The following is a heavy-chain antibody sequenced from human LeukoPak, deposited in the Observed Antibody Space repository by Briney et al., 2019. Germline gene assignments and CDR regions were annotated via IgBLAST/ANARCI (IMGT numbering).Heavy chain of an antibody. CDR1: GYTFSAYA. J-gene: IGHJ4*02. CDR3: ARGHGFTLDF. CDR2: ARAGPTET. Sequence: ASVKVSCKASGYTFSAYAVHWVRQAPGQSLEWMGWARAGPTETPYSQKFQGRVTITRDASANIVYMELSSLRSEDTAVYYCARGHGFTLDFWGQGTPVTVSS. D-gene: IGHD5-24*01. V-gene: IGHV1-3*01.